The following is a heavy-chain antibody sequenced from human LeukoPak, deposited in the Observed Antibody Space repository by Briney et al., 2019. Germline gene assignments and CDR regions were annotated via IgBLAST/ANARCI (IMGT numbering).Heavy chain of an antibody. D-gene: IGHD1-26*01. CDR1: GFTFSSYS. CDR2: ISSGSSTI. CDR3: ATSPGSYYYYYYYMDV. J-gene: IGHJ6*03. Sequence: GGSLRLSCAASGFTFSSYSMNWVRQAPGKGLEWVSYISSGSSTIYYADSVKGRFTISRDNAKNSLYLQMNSLRAEDTAVYYCATSPGSYYYYYYYMDVWGKGTTVTVSS. V-gene: IGHV3-48*04.